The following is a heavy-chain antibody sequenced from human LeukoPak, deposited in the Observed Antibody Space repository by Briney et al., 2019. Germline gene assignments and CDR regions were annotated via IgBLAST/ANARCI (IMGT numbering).Heavy chain of an antibody. V-gene: IGHV4-38-2*02. CDR3: ARGGNSKNWFDP. J-gene: IGHJ5*02. D-gene: IGHD1-1*01. CDR2: IYHSGST. CDR1: GYSISSGYY. Sequence: PSETLSLTCTVSGYSISSGYYWGWLRQPPGKGLEWIGSIYHSGSTYYNPSLKSRVTISVDTSKNQFSLKLSSVTAADTAVYYCARGGNSKNWFDPWGQGTLVTVSS.